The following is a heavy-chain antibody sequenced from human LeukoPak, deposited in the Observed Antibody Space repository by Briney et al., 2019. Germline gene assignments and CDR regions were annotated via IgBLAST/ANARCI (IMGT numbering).Heavy chain of an antibody. J-gene: IGHJ4*02. V-gene: IGHV4-34*01. Sequence: SETLSLTCAVYGGSFSGYYWSWIRQPPGKGLEWIGEINHSGSTNYNPSLKGRVTISVDTSKNQFSLRLSSVNAADTAVYYCARDILATSIAAPYYWGQGTLVTVSS. D-gene: IGHD6-13*01. CDR1: GGSFSGYY. CDR3: ARDILATSIAAPYY. CDR2: INHSGST.